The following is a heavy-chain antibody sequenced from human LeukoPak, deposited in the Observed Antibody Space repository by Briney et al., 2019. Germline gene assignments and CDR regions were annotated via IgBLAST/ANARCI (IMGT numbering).Heavy chain of an antibody. V-gene: IGHV3-48*01. CDR3: AKKVVVGATSPYSDFQD. CDR1: GFTFNAFG. CDR2: IGTTSGAI. J-gene: IGHJ1*01. D-gene: IGHD1-26*01. Sequence: GGSLRLSCAASGFTFNAFGMNWVRQAPGKGLEWVSYIGTTSGAIYYADSVKGRFTISRDNSKNTLYLQMNSLRAEDTALYYCAKKVVVGATSPYSDFQDWGQGTLVTVSS.